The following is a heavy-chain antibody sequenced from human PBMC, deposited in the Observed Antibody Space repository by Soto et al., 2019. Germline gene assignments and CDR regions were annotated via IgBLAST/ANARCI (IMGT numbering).Heavy chain of an antibody. Sequence: PSETLSLTCTVSGGSISSGDYYWSWIRQPPGKGLEWIGYIYYSGSTYYNPSLKRRVTISVDTSKNQFSLKLSSVTAADTAVYYWAGGEIQLGHGGQGPRVPVSS. J-gene: IGHJ4*02. CDR1: GGSISSGDYY. D-gene: IGHD5-18*01. CDR2: IYYSGST. CDR3: AGGEIQLGH. V-gene: IGHV4-30-4*01.